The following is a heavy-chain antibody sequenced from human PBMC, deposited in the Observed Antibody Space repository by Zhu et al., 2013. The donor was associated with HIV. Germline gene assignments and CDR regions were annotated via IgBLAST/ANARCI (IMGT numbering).Heavy chain of an antibody. D-gene: IGHD1-26*01. CDR1: GGSFSGYY. CDR2: INHSGST. V-gene: IGHV4-34*01. Sequence: QVQLQQWGAGLLKPSETLSLTCAVYGGSFSGYYWSWIRQPPGKGLEWIGEINHSGSTNYNPSLKSRVTISVDTSKNQFSLKLSSVTAADTAVYYCARTRKGSYYGMGRLGPRGPRSPSP. J-gene: IGHJ6*02. CDR3: ARTRKGSYYGMGR.